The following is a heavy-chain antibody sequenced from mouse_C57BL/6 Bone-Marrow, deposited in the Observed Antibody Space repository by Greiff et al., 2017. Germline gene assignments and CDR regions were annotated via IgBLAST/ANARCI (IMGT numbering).Heavy chain of an antibody. CDR2: IHPNSGST. CDR3: AREWLLHFYY. D-gene: IGHD2-3*01. J-gene: IGHJ2*01. Sequence: QVQLQQPGAELVKPGASVKLSCKASGYTFTSYWMHWVKQRPGQGLEWIGMIHPNSGSTNYNEKFKSKATLTVDKSSSTAYMHLSSLTSEDSAVYYCAREWLLHFYYWGQGTTLTVSS. V-gene: IGHV1-64*01. CDR1: GYTFTSYW.